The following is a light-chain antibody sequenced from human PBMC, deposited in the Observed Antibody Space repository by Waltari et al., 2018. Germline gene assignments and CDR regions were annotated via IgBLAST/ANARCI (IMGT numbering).Light chain of an antibody. CDR1: TSDVGGYNY. V-gene: IGLV2-14*01. CDR2: DVS. CDR3: SSYTSSSTFPYV. J-gene: IGLJ1*01. Sequence: QSALTQPASVSGSPGQSITISCTGTTSDVGGYNYVSWYQQHPGKAPKLMIYDVSKRPSGVSTRFSGSKSGTTASLTISWLQAEDEADYYCSSYTSSSTFPYVFGTGTKVTVL.